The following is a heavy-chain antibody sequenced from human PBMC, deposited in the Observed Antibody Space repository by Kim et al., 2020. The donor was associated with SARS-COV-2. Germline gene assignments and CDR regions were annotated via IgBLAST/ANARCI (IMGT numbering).Heavy chain of an antibody. CDR3: ATTPSVYGSSGYSLWY. CDR1: GYTLTELS. CDR2: FDPEDAET. D-gene: IGHD3-22*01. V-gene: IGHV1-24*01. J-gene: IGHJ4*02. Sequence: ASVKVSCKVSGYTLTELSMHWVRQATGKGLEWMGGFDPEDAETIYAQKFQARVTMTEDTSTDTAYMELSSLRSEDTAVYYCATTPSVYGSSGYSLWYWGQGTLVTVSS.